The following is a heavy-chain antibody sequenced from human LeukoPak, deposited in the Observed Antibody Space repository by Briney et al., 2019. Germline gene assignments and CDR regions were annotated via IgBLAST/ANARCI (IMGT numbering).Heavy chain of an antibody. CDR2: ISAYNGNT. CDR3: ARVRVTIFGVVTLNWFDP. V-gene: IGHV1-18*01. D-gene: IGHD3-3*01. Sequence: ASVKVSCKASGGTFSSYAISWVRQAPGQGLEWMGWISAYNGNTNYAQKLQGRVTMTTDTSTSTAYMELRSLRSDDTAVYYCARVRVTIFGVVTLNWFDPWGQGTLVTVSS. CDR1: GGTFSSYA. J-gene: IGHJ5*02.